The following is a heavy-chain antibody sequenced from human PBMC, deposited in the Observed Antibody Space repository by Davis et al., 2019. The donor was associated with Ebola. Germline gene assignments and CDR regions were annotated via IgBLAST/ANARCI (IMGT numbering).Heavy chain of an antibody. J-gene: IGHJ5*02. V-gene: IGHV5-51*01. CDR1: GYTFDTDW. CDR2: IYPGDSET. Sequence: GESLKISCQGIGYTFDTDWIAWVRQMSGKGLEWMGIIYPGDSETRYSPSFDGQVSISVDRSSNAVYLQWSSLKASDTAMYYCARRGGGSSWYWFDPWGQGTLVTVSS. CDR3: ARRGGGSSWYWFDP. D-gene: IGHD6-13*01.